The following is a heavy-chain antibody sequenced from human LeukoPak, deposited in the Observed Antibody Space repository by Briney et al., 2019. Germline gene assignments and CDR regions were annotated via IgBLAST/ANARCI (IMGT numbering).Heavy chain of an antibody. D-gene: IGHD6-13*01. CDR2: IYYSGST. Sequence: PSETLSLTCTVSGGSISSSSYYWGWIRQPPGKGLEWIGSIYYSGSTYYNPSLKSRVTISVDTSKNQFSLKLSSVTAADTAVYYCARRAAAGIEPYYYYYYMDVWGKGTTVTVSS. J-gene: IGHJ6*03. V-gene: IGHV4-39*07. CDR1: GGSISSSSYY. CDR3: ARRAAAGIEPYYYYYYMDV.